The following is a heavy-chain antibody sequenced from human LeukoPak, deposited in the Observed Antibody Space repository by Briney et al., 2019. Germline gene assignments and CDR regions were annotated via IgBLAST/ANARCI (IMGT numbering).Heavy chain of an antibody. D-gene: IGHD6-6*01. CDR3: ARGAAPDIAARPLDY. CDR1: GFTFSGYG. Sequence: GRSLRLSCAASGFTFSGYGMHWVRQAPGKGLEWVAVIWYDGSNDDYADSVKGRFTISRDNSKNTLYLQMNSLRAEDTAVYYCARGAAPDIAARPLDYWGQGTLVTVSS. CDR2: IWYDGSND. V-gene: IGHV3-33*01. J-gene: IGHJ4*02.